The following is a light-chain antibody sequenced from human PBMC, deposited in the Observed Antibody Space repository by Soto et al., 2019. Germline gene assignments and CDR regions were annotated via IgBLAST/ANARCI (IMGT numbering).Light chain of an antibody. Sequence: QSVLTQPASVSGSPGQSITISCSGSSGDIGGYNFVSWYQHLPGKAPKLIIFEVRFRPSGVSNRFSGSKSGDTASLTISKLLPEDEADYYCSSYTSSSTYVFGTGTKVTVL. CDR1: SGDIGGYNF. J-gene: IGLJ1*01. CDR2: EVR. V-gene: IGLV2-14*01. CDR3: SSYTSSSTYV.